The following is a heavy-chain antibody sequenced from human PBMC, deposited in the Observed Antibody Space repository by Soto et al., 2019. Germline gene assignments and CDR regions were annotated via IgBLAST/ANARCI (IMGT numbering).Heavy chain of an antibody. Sequence: SETLSLTCAVYGGSFSGYYWSWIRQPPGKGLEWIGEINHSGSTNYNPSLKSRVTISVDTSKNQFSLKLSSVTAADTAVYYCARGSRIEWGSYRKNWFDPWGQGTLVTVSS. V-gene: IGHV4-34*01. J-gene: IGHJ5*02. D-gene: IGHD3-16*02. CDR1: GGSFSGYY. CDR2: INHSGST. CDR3: ARGSRIEWGSYRKNWFDP.